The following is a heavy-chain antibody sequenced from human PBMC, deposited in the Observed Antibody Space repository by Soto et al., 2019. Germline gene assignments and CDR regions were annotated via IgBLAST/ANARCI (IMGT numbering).Heavy chain of an antibody. J-gene: IGHJ6*03. Sequence: SETLSLTCTVSGRSISSYYWSWIRQPPGKGLEWIGYIYYSGSTNYNPSLKSRVTISVDTSKNQFSLKLSSVTAADTAVYYCAKGGYDILTGKLYYYYMDVWGKGTTVTVSS. D-gene: IGHD3-9*01. CDR1: GRSISSYY. CDR3: AKGGYDILTGKLYYYYMDV. V-gene: IGHV4-59*01. CDR2: IYYSGST.